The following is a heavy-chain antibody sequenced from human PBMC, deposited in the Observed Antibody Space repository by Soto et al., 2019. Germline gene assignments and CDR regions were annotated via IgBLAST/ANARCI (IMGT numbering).Heavy chain of an antibody. CDR1: GFTFSSYA. J-gene: IGHJ6*03. Sequence: EVQLVESGGGLVQPGGSLRLSCAASGFTFSSYAMNWVRQAPGKGLEWVSYISTSGTIIYYADSVKGRFTTSRDDAKNSLYLQMNSLRAEDTAVYYCARDSGYDLSYYYYMDVCGKGTTVTVSS. CDR3: ARDSGYDLSYYYYMDV. CDR2: ISTSGTII. V-gene: IGHV3-48*01. D-gene: IGHD5-12*01.